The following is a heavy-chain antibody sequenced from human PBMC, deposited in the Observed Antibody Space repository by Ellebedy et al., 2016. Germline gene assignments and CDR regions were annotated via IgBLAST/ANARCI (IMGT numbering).Heavy chain of an antibody. CDR3: ARHGSLFFDY. Sequence: ASVKVSXXASGYTFISYYMHWVRQAPGQGLEWMGMINPSGGSTSYPQKFQGRVTTTDTSTSTAYMELRSLTSDDTAIYYCARHGSLFFDYWGQGTPVTVSS. CDR2: INPSGGST. J-gene: IGHJ4*02. V-gene: IGHV1-46*01. CDR1: GYTFISYY. D-gene: IGHD2-21*01.